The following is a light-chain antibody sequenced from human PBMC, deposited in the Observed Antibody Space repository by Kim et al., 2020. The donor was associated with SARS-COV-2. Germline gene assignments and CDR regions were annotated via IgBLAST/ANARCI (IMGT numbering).Light chain of an antibody. CDR2: AAS. V-gene: IGKV3-20*01. Sequence: LSPGERVTLSCRASQSVSSIYLAWYQQKPGQAPRPLIYAASSRATGIPDRFSGSGSGTDFTLTISRLEPEDFAVYYCQQYDDSPYTFGQGTKLEI. CDR1: QSVSSIY. J-gene: IGKJ2*01. CDR3: QQYDDSPYT.